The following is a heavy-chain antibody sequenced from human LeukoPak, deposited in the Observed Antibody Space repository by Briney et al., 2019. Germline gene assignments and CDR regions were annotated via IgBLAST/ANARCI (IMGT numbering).Heavy chain of an antibody. D-gene: IGHD1-26*01. CDR2: ISYDGSNK. J-gene: IGHJ4*02. Sequence: GGSLRLSCAAPGFTFSSYAMHWVRQAPGKGLEWVAVISYDGSNKYYADSVKGRFTISRDNSKNTLYLQMNSLRAEDTAVYYWGRAAPGGKYYFASGGQGPLATVS. CDR3: GRAAPGGKYYFAS. V-gene: IGHV3-30-3*01. CDR1: GFTFSSYA.